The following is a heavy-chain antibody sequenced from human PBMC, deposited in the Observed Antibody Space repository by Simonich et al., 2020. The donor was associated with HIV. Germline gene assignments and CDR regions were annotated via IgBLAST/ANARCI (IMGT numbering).Heavy chain of an antibody. Sequence: EVQLVESGGGLVKPGGSLRLSCAVSGFTFSSYSMNWVRQAPRRGLEWVSPISSSRSYINYADSVKGRFTISRDNAKNSLYLQMNSLRAEDTAVYYCARVRDSSGYYPEAEYFQHWGQGTLVTVSS. CDR2: ISSSRSYI. V-gene: IGHV3-21*01. J-gene: IGHJ1*01. D-gene: IGHD3-22*01. CDR1: GFTFSSYS. CDR3: ARVRDSSGYYPEAEYFQH.